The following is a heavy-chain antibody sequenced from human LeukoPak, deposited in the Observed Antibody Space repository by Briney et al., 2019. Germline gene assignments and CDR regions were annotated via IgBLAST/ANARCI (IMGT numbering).Heavy chain of an antibody. CDR3: ARGYTYGAY. J-gene: IGHJ4*02. V-gene: IGHV3-48*01. CDR2: ISTTGNII. CDR1: GGSISSYY. D-gene: IGHD5-18*01. Sequence: ETLSLTCTVSGGSISSYYRSWVRQAPGKGLEWVSYISTTGNIIFYGDSVKGRFTISRDNAKSSLYLQMNSLRAEDTAVYYCARGYTYGAYWGQGTLVTVSS.